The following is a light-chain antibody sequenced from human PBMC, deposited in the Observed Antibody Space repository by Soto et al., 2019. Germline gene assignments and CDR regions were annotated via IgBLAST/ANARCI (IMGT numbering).Light chain of an antibody. V-gene: IGKV1-39*01. CDR3: QQSYSTPPN. J-gene: IGKJ2*01. Sequence: DIQMTQSPSSLSASVGDRVTITCQASHDITSYLNWYQHKPGKAPKLLIYDASILEAGVPSRFSAGGSGTHFALTINNLQPEDVATYYCQQSYSTPPNFGQGTKLEI. CDR1: HDITSY. CDR2: DAS.